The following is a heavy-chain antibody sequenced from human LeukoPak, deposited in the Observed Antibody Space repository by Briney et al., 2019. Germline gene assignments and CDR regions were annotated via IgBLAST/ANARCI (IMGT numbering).Heavy chain of an antibody. J-gene: IGHJ4*02. D-gene: IGHD4-17*01. Sequence: SETLSLTCAVYGGSFSGFYWSWIRQPPGKGLEWIGEINHSGSTNYNPSLKSRVTISVDTSKNQFSLKLSSVTAADTAVYYCARVGQGYGDYLCYFDYWGQGTLVTVSS. CDR1: GGSFSGFY. CDR3: ARVGQGYGDYLCYFDY. V-gene: IGHV4-34*01. CDR2: INHSGST.